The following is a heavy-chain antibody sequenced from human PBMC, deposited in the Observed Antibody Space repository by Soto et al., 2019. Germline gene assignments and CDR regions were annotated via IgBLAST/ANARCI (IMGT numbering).Heavy chain of an antibody. D-gene: IGHD3-16*01. CDR2: VSATAGTT. J-gene: IGHJ4*02. V-gene: IGHV3-23*01. CDR3: AKDRLAGGFDY. Sequence: WGSLGLSCAASGFTFCNYSMSWVPQAPGKGLEWVSLVSATAGTTYYTDSVKGRFTISRDNSRNTVYLQMNSLRADDTAVYYCAKDRLAGGFDYWGQGTLVTVSS. CDR1: GFTFCNYS.